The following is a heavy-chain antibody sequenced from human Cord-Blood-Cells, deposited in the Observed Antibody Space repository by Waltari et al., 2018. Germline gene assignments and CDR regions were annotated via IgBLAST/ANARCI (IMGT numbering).Heavy chain of an antibody. J-gene: IGHJ4*02. V-gene: IGHV3-15*01. CDR2: IKSKTDGGTT. CDR1: VFTLSNAW. D-gene: IGHD3-9*01. Sequence: DVQLVESGGGLVKPGGSLRLAFAASVFTLSNAWMRWVRQAPGKGLEWVGRIKSKTDGGTTDYAAPVKGRFTISRDDSKNTLYLQMNSLKTEDTAVYYCTTDWAPTNYDILTGYDYWGQGTLVTVSS. CDR3: TTDWAPTNYDILTGYDY.